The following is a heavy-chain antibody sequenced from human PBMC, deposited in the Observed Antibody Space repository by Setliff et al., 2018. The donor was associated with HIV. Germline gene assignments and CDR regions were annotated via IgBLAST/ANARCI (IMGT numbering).Heavy chain of an antibody. D-gene: IGHD3-16*01. Sequence: PGGSLRLSCAASGFSFSSYSMNWVRQAPGKGLEWIAYINTATVTTTVYYADSVKGRFTISRDNAKNSVYLQMHSLRVEDTAVYYCAAVPWGHSSLIIDHWGQGTPVTVSS. CDR2: INTATVTTT. J-gene: IGHJ4*02. CDR1: GFSFSSYS. CDR3: AAVPWGHSSLIIDH. V-gene: IGHV3-48*04.